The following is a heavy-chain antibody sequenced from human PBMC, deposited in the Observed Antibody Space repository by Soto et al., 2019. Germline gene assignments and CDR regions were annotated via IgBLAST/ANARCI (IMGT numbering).Heavy chain of an antibody. CDR2: INPSGSGT. V-gene: IGHV1-46*01. D-gene: IGHD1-26*01. Sequence: ASVKVSCKASGYTFTRYYIHWVRQAPGQGLEWMGIINPSGSGTSYAQKFQGRVTMTRDTSTSTVYMELSSLRSEDTAVYYCARGLIVGATDFDYWGQGTLVTVCS. J-gene: IGHJ4*02. CDR1: GYTFTRYY. CDR3: ARGLIVGATDFDY.